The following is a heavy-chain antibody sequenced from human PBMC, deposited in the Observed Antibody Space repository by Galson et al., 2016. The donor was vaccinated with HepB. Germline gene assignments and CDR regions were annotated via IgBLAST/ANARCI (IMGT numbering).Heavy chain of an antibody. J-gene: IGHJ4*02. CDR3: ARGKRAWGFDF. Sequence: SLRLSCAASGFSSSNFALNWVRQAPGKGLEWVSSISESGTVIFAADSLDGRLTISRDNTRNSRFLQMNSLRAEATAIYYCARGKRAWGFDFCGQGTLVTVSS. V-gene: IGHV3-21*06. CDR2: ISESGTVI. CDR1: GFSSSNFA. D-gene: IGHD3-16*01.